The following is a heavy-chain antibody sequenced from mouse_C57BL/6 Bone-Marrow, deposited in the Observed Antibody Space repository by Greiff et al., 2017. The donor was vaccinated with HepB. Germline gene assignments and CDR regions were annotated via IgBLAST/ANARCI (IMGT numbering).Heavy chain of an antibody. CDR2: IDPSDSYT. J-gene: IGHJ3*01. Sequence: VQLQQPGAELVMPGASVKLSCKASGYTFTSYWMHWVKQRPGQGLEWIGEIDPSDSYTTYNQKFKGKSTLTVDKSSSTAYMQLSSLTSEDSAVYYCARSGYWDWFAYGGQGTRVTVSA. CDR3: ARSGYWDWFAY. V-gene: IGHV1-69*01. CDR1: GYTFTSYW. D-gene: IGHD2-3*01.